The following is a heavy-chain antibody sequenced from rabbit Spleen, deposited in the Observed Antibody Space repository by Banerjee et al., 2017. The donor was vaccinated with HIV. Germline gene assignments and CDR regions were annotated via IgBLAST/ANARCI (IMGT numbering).Heavy chain of an antibody. Sequence: QEHQEESGGGLVKPGGTLTLTCKASGIDFNSDDYMCWVRQPPGKGLEWIACVGSGGFTYSATWATGRFTISKTSSTTVTLQMTSLTAADTATYFCARDSGTSFSSYGMDLWGPGTLVTV. CDR2: VGSGGFT. V-gene: IGHV1S45*01. CDR3: ARDSGTSFSSYGMDL. D-gene: IGHD4-1*01. CDR1: GIDFNSDDY. J-gene: IGHJ6*01.